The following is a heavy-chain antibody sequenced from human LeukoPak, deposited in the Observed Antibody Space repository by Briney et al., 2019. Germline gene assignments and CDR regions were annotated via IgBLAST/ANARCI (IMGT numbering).Heavy chain of an antibody. Sequence: GGSLRLSRVASGFTFSSHWMSWVRQAPGKGLEWVADINPEGSVTDYVDSVKGRFTISRDNAWNSLYLQMNGLRAADTALYYCVRGIDSWGQGTLVTVSS. CDR1: GFTFSSHW. CDR2: INPEGSVT. V-gene: IGHV3-7*04. J-gene: IGHJ4*02. CDR3: VRGIDS.